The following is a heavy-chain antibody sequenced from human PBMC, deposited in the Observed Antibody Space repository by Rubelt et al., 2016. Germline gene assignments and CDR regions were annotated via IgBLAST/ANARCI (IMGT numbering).Heavy chain of an antibody. V-gene: IGHV3-66*01. CDR2: IYSGGIT. CDR3: VKNGCGGTRCYGNV. D-gene: IGHD2-2*01. Sequence: GFSVSSYYINWVRQAPGKGLEWVSGIYSGGITYYADSVKGKFSISRDNSKNTLYLQMNSLRAEDTAVYYCVKNGCGGTRCYGNVWGQGTTVTVSS. CDR1: GFSVSSYY. J-gene: IGHJ6*02.